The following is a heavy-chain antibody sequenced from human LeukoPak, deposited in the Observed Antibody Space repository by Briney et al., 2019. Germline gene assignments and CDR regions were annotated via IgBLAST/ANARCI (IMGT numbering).Heavy chain of an antibody. CDR3: AKHYYDTSGTPRYFDY. CDR1: GFTFSSYG. D-gene: IGHD3-22*01. V-gene: IGHV3-48*02. J-gene: IGHJ4*02. CDR2: ISSSGSTI. Sequence: PGGSLRLSCAASGFTFSSYGMQWVRQAPGKGLEWVSYISSSGSTIYYADSVKGRFTISRDNAKNTLYLQMNSLRDEDTAVYYCAKHYYDTSGTPRYFDYWGQGTLVTVSS.